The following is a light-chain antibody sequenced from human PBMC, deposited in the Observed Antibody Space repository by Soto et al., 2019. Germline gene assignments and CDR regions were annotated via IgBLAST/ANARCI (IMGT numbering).Light chain of an antibody. Sequence: EIVTTQSPAALSVSPGERATLSCRASQSVSSNLAWYQQKPGQAPRLLIYDASNRATGIPARFSGSGSGTEFTLTISSLQSEDVAVYYCQQYNKWPLTFGGGTKVDIK. CDR3: QQYNKWPLT. CDR2: DAS. V-gene: IGKV3D-15*01. J-gene: IGKJ4*01. CDR1: QSVSSN.